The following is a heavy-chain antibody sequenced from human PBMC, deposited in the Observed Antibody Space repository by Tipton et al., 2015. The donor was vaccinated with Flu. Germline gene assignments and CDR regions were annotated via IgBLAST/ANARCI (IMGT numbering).Heavy chain of an antibody. Sequence: TLSLTCTVSGGSISSSSYYWGWIRQPPGKGLEWIGSIYYSGSTYYNPSLKSRVTISVDTSKNQFSLKLSSVTAADTAVYYCARLKGLDYYYYYMDVWGKGTTVTVSS. J-gene: IGHJ6*03. D-gene: IGHD6-19*01. CDR2: IYYSGST. CDR3: ARLKGLDYYYYYMDV. V-gene: IGHV4-39*01. CDR1: GGSISSSSYY.